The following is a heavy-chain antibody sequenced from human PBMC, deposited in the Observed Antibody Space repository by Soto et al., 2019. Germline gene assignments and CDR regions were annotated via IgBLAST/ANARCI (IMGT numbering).Heavy chain of an antibody. Sequence: GGSLRLSCAASGFTFSSYGMHWVRQAPGKGLEWVAVISYDGSNKYYADSVKGRFTISRDNSKNTLYLQMNSLRAEDTAVYYCAKDGTYYDFWSELDYWGQGTLVTVSS. CDR1: GFTFSSYG. D-gene: IGHD3-3*01. CDR3: AKDGTYYDFWSELDY. CDR2: ISYDGSNK. V-gene: IGHV3-30*18. J-gene: IGHJ4*02.